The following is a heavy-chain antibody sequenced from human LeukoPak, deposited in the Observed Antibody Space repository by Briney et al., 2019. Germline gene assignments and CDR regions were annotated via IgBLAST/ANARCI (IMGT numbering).Heavy chain of an antibody. CDR3: ARSLLPFLEWLEFDY. D-gene: IGHD3-3*01. Sequence: GASVKVSCKASGYTFTGYYMHWVRQAPGQGLEWMGRINPNSGGTNYAQKFQGRVTMTRDTSISTAYMELSRLRSDDTAVYYCARSLLPFLEWLEFDYWGQGTLVTVSS. V-gene: IGHV1-2*06. CDR2: INPNSGGT. CDR1: GYTFTGYY. J-gene: IGHJ4*02.